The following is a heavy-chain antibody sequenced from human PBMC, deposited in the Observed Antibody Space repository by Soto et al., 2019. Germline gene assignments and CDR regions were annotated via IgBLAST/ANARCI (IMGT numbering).Heavy chain of an antibody. D-gene: IGHD2-21*02. CDR2: ISGSGGST. CDR3: ASLRDPVVVTALFDY. V-gene: IGHV3-23*01. J-gene: IGHJ4*02. CDR1: GFTFSSYA. Sequence: PGGSLRFSCAASGFTFSSYAMSWVRQAPGKGLKWVSAISGSGGSTYYADSVKGRFTISRDNSKNTLYLQMNSLRAEDTAVYYCASLRDPVVVTALFDYWGQGTLVTVSS.